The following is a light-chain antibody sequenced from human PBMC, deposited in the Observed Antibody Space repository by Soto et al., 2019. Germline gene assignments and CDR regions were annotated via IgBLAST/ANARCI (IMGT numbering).Light chain of an antibody. CDR2: DVS. V-gene: IGLV2-14*03. J-gene: IGLJ2*01. CDR1: SSDVGAYNY. CDR3: SSYTSSSTLV. Sequence: QSALIQPASVSGSPGQSITISCTGTSSDVGAYNYVSWYQQHPGKAPQLMIYDVSHRPSGVCIRFSGSKSGNTASLTISGLQAEDDADYYCSSYTSSSTLVFGGGTKLTVL.